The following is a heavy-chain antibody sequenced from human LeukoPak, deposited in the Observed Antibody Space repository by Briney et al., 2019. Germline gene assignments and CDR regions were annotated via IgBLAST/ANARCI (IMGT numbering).Heavy chain of an antibody. J-gene: IGHJ6*03. CDR3: ARAVVVVAATAYYYYMDV. Sequence: GGPLRLSCAAFGFAFSSYSMNWFGQAPGKGLEWFSSFSSSSSYIYYADSVKGRFTISRDNAKNSLYLQMNSLRAEDTAVYYCARAVVVVAATAYYYYMDVWGKGTTVTVSS. D-gene: IGHD2-15*01. CDR1: GFAFSSYS. CDR2: FSSSSSYI. V-gene: IGHV3-21*01.